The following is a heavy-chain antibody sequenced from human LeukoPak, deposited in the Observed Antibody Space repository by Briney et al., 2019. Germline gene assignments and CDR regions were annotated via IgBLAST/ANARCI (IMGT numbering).Heavy chain of an antibody. J-gene: IGHJ5*02. CDR1: GYTFTSYD. CDR2: MNPNSGNT. CDR3: ARDLGEYYYDSSGYYHLSRPGWFDP. Sequence: PGASVKVSCKASGYTFTSYDINWVRQATGQGLEWMGWMNPNSGNTGYAQKFQGRVTITRNTSISTAYMELSSLRAEDTAVYYCARDLGEYYYDSSGYYHLSRPGWFDPWGQGTLVTVSS. V-gene: IGHV1-8*03. D-gene: IGHD3-22*01.